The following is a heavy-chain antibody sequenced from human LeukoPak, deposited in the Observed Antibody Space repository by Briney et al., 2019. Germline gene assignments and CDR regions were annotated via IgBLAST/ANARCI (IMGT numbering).Heavy chain of an antibody. CDR3: ARRRTTGLSGYMGV. J-gene: IGHJ6*03. D-gene: IGHD2-2*01. CDR1: GGSISSYY. CDR2: IDYSGST. V-gene: IGHV4-59*08. Sequence: PSETLSLTCTVSGGSISSYYWSWIRQPPGKGLEWIGYIDYSGSTNYNPSLKSRVTISVGTSKNQFSLKLNSVTAADTAVYYCARRRTTGLSGYMGVWGKGTAHTVSS.